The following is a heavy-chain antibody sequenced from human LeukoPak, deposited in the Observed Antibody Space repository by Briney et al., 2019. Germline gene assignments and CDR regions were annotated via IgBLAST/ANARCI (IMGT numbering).Heavy chain of an antibody. CDR2: ISGSGGST. CDR3: AVEQIVVVPAANFRWFDP. D-gene: IGHD2-2*01. J-gene: IGHJ5*02. V-gene: IGHV3-23*01. Sequence: GGSLRLSCAASGFTFSSYAMSWVRQAPGKGLEWVSAISGSGGSTYHADSVKGRFTISRDNSKNTLYLQMNSLRAEDTAVYYCAVEQIVVVPAANFRWFDPWGQGTLVTVSS. CDR1: GFTFSSYA.